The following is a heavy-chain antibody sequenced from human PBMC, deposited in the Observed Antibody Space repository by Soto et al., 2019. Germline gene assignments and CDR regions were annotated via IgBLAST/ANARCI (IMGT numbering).Heavy chain of an antibody. Sequence: EVQLVESGGGLIQPGGSLRLSCAASGFAFSTSSMSWVRQAPGKGLEWVSYMRPNSDPIYYAGSVQGRFTISRDNARNLLYLQMNNLRDEDTAVYYCATDRDYALNNWGQGVLVTVSS. V-gene: IGHV3-48*02. D-gene: IGHD4-17*01. CDR2: MRPNSDPI. CDR1: GFAFSTSS. CDR3: ATDRDYALNN. J-gene: IGHJ4*02.